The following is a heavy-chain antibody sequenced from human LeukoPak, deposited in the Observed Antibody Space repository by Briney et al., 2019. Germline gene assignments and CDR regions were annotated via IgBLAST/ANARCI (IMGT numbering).Heavy chain of an antibody. D-gene: IGHD2-21*02. CDR2: IYSGGST. J-gene: IGHJ4*02. Sequence: PGRSLRLSCAASGFTFSSYGMRWVRQAPGKGLEWVSVIYSGGSTYYADSVKGRFTISRDNSKNTLYLQMNSLRAEDTAVYYCARDGGDSFGYWGQGTLVTVSS. CDR1: GFTFSSYG. V-gene: IGHV3-53*01. CDR3: ARDGGDSFGY.